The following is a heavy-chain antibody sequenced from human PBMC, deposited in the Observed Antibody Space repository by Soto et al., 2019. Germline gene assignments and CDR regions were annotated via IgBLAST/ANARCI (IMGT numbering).Heavy chain of an antibody. CDR1: GFSLSTSGVG. Sequence: QITLKESGPTLVKPTQTLTLTCTFSGFSLSTSGVGVGWIRQPPGKALEWLALIYWNDDKRYTPSLKSRLTITKYTSKNQVVLTMTNMDPVDTATYYCAHRRQTRPSIRYFDWLSGNHFDYWGQGTLVTVSS. CDR2: IYWNDDK. CDR3: AHRRQTRPSIRYFDWLSGNHFDY. V-gene: IGHV2-5*01. J-gene: IGHJ4*02. D-gene: IGHD3-9*01.